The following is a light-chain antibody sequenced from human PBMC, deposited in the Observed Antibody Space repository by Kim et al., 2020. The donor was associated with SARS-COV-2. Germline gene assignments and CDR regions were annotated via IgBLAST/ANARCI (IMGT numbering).Light chain of an antibody. CDR1: SSDVGGYNY. J-gene: IGLJ1*01. CDR3: SSYRSSGYF. CDR2: DVS. V-gene: IGLV2-14*03. Sequence: QSALTQPASVSGSPGQSITISCTGTSSDVGGYNYVSWYQQYPGKAPKLMIYDVSKRPSGVSNRFSGSKSGNTASLTISGLQAEDEADYYCSSYRSSGYFFGTGTKVTVL.